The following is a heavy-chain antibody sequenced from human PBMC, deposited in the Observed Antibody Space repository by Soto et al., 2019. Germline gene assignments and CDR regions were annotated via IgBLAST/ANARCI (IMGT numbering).Heavy chain of an antibody. CDR1: GFTFSGYA. V-gene: IGHV3-23*01. D-gene: IGHD3-10*01. J-gene: IGHJ2*01. Sequence: EVQLLDSGGGLVQPGGSLRLSCAASGFTFSGYALTWVRQAPGKGLEWVSAISGGGDATFYADSVKGRFTISRDNSKITLYLQMNPLRAEDTAVYYCARTVSGSTGRPDLWYFDLWGRGTLVTVSS. CDR2: ISGGGDAT. CDR3: ARTVSGSTGRPDLWYFDL.